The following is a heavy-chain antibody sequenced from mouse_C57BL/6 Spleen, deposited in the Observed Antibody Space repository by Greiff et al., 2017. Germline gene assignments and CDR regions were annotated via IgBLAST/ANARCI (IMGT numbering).Heavy chain of an antibody. V-gene: IGHV1-47*01. CDR2: FHPYNDDT. D-gene: IGHD1-1*01. CDR3: ARRAYGSSYGYWYFDV. J-gene: IGHJ1*03. Sequence: QVQLKESGAELVKPGASVKMSCKASGYTFTTYPIEWMKQNHGKSLEWIGNFHPYNDDTKYNEKFKGKDTLTVEKSSSTVYLELSRLTSDDSAVYYCARRAYGSSYGYWYFDVWGTGTTVTVSS. CDR1: GYTFTTYP.